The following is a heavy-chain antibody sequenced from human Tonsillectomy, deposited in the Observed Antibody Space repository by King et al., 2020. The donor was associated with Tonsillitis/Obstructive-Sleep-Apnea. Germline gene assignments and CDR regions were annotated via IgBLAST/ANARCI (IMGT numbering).Heavy chain of an antibody. CDR1: GYTFTSYG. CDR3: ARHSLSNSYDSSGYCTFDY. V-gene: IGHV1-18*01. CDR2: ISAYNGNT. Sequence: QLVQSGAEVKKPGASVKVSCKASGYTFTSYGISWVRQAPGQGLEWMGWISAYNGNTNYAQTLQGRVTMTTDTSRSTAYMELRSLRSDDTAVYYCARHSLSNSYDSSGYCTFDYWGQGTLVTVSS. D-gene: IGHD3-22*01. J-gene: IGHJ4*02.